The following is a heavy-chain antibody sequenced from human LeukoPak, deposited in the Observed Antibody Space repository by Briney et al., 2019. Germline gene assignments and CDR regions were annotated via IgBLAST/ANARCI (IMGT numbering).Heavy chain of an antibody. CDR1: GFTFGDYA. Sequence: GGSLRLSCTASGFTFGDYAMSWVRQAPGKGLEWVGFIRSKAYGGTTEYAASVKGRFTISRDDSKSIAYLQMNSLKTEDTAVYYCTSSLYSWFGPWGQGTLVTVSS. D-gene: IGHD2-21*01. V-gene: IGHV3-49*04. J-gene: IGHJ5*02. CDR2: IRSKAYGGTT. CDR3: TSSLYSWFGP.